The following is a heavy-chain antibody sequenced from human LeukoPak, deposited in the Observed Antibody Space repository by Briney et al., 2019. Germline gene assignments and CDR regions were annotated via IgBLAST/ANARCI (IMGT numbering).Heavy chain of an antibody. J-gene: IGHJ5*02. D-gene: IGHD3-9*01. CDR2: IIPIFGTA. CDR3: ARGALVLRYFDWLNWFDP. V-gene: IGHV1-69*13. CDR1: GGTFSSYA. Sequence: GASVKVSCKASGGTFSSYAISWVRQAPGQGLEWMGGIIPIFGTANYAQKFQGRVTITADESTSTAYMELSSLRSEDTAAYYCARGALVLRYFDWLNWFDPWGQGTLVTVSS.